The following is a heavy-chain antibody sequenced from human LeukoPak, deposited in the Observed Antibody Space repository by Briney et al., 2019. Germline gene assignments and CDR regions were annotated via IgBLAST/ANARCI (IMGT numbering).Heavy chain of an antibody. CDR1: RLIFSSFG. D-gene: IGHD3-16*01. Sequence: GGSLTLSCAASRLIFSSFGMSWVRQAPARGLEGLSSMKGTGETIYADSVRGRCTIFRDGSRNTVYLQLNNLRAEDTAVYYCARASWVSTADAVRWGQGTVVTVSS. CDR2: MKGTGET. CDR3: ARASWVSTADAVR. J-gene: IGHJ4*02. V-gene: IGHV3-23*01.